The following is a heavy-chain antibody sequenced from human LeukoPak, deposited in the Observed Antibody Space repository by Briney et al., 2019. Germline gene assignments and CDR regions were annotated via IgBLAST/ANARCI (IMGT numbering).Heavy chain of an antibody. J-gene: IGHJ6*02. D-gene: IGHD2-15*01. CDR2: IYYSGST. Sequence: PSETLSLTCTVSGGSISSGGYYWSWIRQHPGKGLEWIGYIYYSGSTYYNPSLKSRVTISVDTSKNQFSLKLSSVTAADTAVYYCARGLRVVAAITSYYYGMDVWGQGTTVTVSS. CDR1: GGSISSGGYY. CDR3: ARGLRVVAAITSYYYGMDV. V-gene: IGHV4-31*03.